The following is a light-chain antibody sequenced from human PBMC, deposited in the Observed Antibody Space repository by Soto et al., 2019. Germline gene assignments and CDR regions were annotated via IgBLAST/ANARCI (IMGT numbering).Light chain of an antibody. CDR3: QQYGTSPLT. CDR2: GAS. J-gene: IGKJ4*01. V-gene: IGKV3-20*01. Sequence: ETVLTQSPGTLSLSPGERATLSCRATQSVNNDYLAWYQQRPGLAPRLLIFGASGRATGIPDRFSGSGSGTDFTLTISRLEPEDFAIYYCQQYGTSPLTFXGGTKVDIK. CDR1: QSVNNDY.